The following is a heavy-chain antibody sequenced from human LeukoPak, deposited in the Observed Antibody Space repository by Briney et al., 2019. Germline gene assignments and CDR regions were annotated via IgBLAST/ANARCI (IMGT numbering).Heavy chain of an antibody. CDR3: AKAELGVDTFFDY. V-gene: IGHV3-21*01. J-gene: IGHJ4*02. Sequence: PGGSLRLSCAASGFTFSSYSMNWVRQAPGKGLEGVSSISSSSSYIYYADSVKGRFTISRDNAKNSLYLQMNSLRAEDTAVYYCAKAELGVDTFFDYWGQGTLVTVSS. D-gene: IGHD3-3*01. CDR1: GFTFSSYS. CDR2: ISSSSSYI.